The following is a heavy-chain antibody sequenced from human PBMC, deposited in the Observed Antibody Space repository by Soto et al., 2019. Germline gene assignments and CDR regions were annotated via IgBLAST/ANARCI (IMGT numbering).Heavy chain of an antibody. CDR1: GYSISSGYY. CDR2: IYHSGST. V-gene: IGHV4-38-2*01. J-gene: IGHJ4*02. Sequence: PSETLSLTCAVSGYSISSGYYWGWIRQPPGKGLEWIGSIYHSGSTYYNPSLKSRVTISVDTSKNQFSLKLSSVTAADTAVYYCARVYGDNFDYWGQGTLVTVSS. CDR3: ARVYGDNFDY. D-gene: IGHD4-17*01.